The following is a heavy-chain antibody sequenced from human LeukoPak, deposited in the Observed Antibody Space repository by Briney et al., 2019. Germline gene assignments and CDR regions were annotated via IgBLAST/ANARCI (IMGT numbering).Heavy chain of an antibody. D-gene: IGHD3-16*01. CDR1: GFTFSSYA. J-gene: IGHJ4*02. V-gene: IGHV3-23*01. CDR2: ISGSGGTT. CDR3: ATISSPYYFDC. Sequence: AGGSLRLSCAASGFTFSSYAMSWVRQAPGKGLEWVSIISGSGGTTYHADSVKDQFTISRDNSKNTLYLQMNSLRADDTAVYYCATISSPYYFDCWGQGTLVTVSS.